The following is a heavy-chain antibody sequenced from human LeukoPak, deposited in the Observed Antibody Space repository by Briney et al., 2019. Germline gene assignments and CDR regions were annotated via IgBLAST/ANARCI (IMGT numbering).Heavy chain of an antibody. CDR2: ISYDGSNK. D-gene: IGHD2-15*01. CDR3: AKGGRYCSGGSCYGWFDP. V-gene: IGHV3-30*18. J-gene: IGHJ5*02. CDR1: GFTFSSYG. Sequence: GGSLRLSCAASGFTFSSYGMHWVRQAPGKGLEWVAVISYDGSNKYYADSVKGRFTISRDNSKNTLYLQMNSLRAEDTAVYYCAKGGRYCSGGSCYGWFDPWGQGTLVTVSS.